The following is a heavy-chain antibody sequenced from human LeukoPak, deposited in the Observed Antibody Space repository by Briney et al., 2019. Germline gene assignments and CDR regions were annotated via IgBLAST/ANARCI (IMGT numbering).Heavy chain of an antibody. V-gene: IGHV3-23*01. D-gene: IGHD6-19*01. J-gene: IGHJ4*02. CDR1: GFTFSSYA. CDR2: ISGSGGST. Sequence: PGGSLRLSCAASGFTFSSYAMSWVRQAPGKGLEWVSAISGSGGSTYYADSVKGRFTISRDNSKNTLYLQMNSLRAEDTAVYYCASSIAVAEVTRTFDYWGQGTLVTVSS. CDR3: ASSIAVAEVTRTFDY.